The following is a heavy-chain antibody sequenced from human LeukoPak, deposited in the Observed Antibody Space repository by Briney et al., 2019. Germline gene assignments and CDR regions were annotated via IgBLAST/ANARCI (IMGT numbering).Heavy chain of an antibody. Sequence: SETLSLTCAVYGGSFSDYYWSWIRQPPGKGLEWIGEINHSGSTNYNPSLKSRVTISVDTSKNQFSLKLSSVTAADTDVYYCARGLRWELLSWGQGTLVTVSS. J-gene: IGHJ4*02. D-gene: IGHD1-26*01. CDR1: GGSFSDYY. CDR2: INHSGST. V-gene: IGHV4-34*01. CDR3: ARGLRWELLS.